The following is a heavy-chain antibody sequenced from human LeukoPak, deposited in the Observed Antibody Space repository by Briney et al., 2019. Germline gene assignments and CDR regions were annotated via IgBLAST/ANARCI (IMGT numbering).Heavy chain of an antibody. D-gene: IGHD3-10*01. CDR1: GDSISNSDYY. Sequence: SETPSLTCTVSGDSISNSDYYWGWIRQPPGKGLEWIGSFCCGGNTPYNSSLKSRVTVSVDTSKNQFSLKLSSVTAADTAVYYCARHQFTAGPPLGSYFDYWGQGTLVTVSS. V-gene: IGHV4-39*01. J-gene: IGHJ4*02. CDR3: ARHQFTAGPPLGSYFDY. CDR2: FCCGGNT.